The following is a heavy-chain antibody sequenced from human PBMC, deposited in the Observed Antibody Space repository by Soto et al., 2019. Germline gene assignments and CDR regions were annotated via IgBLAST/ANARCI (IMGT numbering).Heavy chain of an antibody. V-gene: IGHV4-39*01. Sequence: SETLSLTCTVSGGSISSSSYYWGWIRQPPGKGLEWIGSIYYSGSTYYNPSLKSRVTISVDTSKNQFSLKLSSVTAADTAVYYCASHSGITGTTWGPDYYGMDVWGQGTTVTVSS. CDR1: GGSISSSSYY. CDR2: IYYSGST. J-gene: IGHJ6*02. D-gene: IGHD1-7*01. CDR3: ASHSGITGTTWGPDYYGMDV.